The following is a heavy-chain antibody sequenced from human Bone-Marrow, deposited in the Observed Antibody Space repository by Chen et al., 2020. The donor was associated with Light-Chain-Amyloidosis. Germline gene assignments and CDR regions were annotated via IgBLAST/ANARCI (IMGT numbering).Heavy chain of an antibody. CDR2: IIGSGGRR. V-gene: IGHV3-23*04. Sequence: EVQLVESGGGLLQRGGSLRLSCAASGFAFSSYAMSWVRQAPGKGLEWVSTIIGSGGRRYYGDSGKCRIIISRYNSKNALFRQMQSLRAEDTAVYYCAKDISYDDILPGYPADAFDIWGQGTMVTVSS. CDR1: GFAFSSYA. D-gene: IGHD3-9*01. J-gene: IGHJ3*02. CDR3: AKDISYDDILPGYPADAFDI.